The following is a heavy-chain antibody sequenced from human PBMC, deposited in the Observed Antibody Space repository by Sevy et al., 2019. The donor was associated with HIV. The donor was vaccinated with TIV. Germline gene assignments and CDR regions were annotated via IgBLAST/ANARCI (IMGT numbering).Heavy chain of an antibody. Sequence: APVKVSCKASGYTFTSYAMDWVRQAPGQRLEWMGWINAGNGNTKYSQKFQGRVTITRDTSASTAYMELSSLRSEDTAVYDCAAGSDFWSGYYVYWGQGTLVTVS. V-gene: IGHV1-3*01. CDR1: GYTFTSYA. CDR2: INAGNGNT. J-gene: IGHJ4*02. CDR3: AAGSDFWSGYYVY. D-gene: IGHD3-3*01.